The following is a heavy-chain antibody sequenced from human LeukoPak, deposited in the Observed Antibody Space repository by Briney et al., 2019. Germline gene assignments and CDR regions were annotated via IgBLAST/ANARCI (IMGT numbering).Heavy chain of an antibody. J-gene: IGHJ4*02. Sequence: GGSLRLFCAASGFTFSSYAMSWVRQAPGKGLEWVSSISSSSSYIYYADSVKGRFTISRDNAKNSLYLQMNSLRAEDTAVYYCARTPRDYFDYWGQGTLVTVSS. CDR2: ISSSSSYI. CDR3: ARTPRDYFDY. CDR1: GFTFSSYA. V-gene: IGHV3-21*01. D-gene: IGHD3-10*01.